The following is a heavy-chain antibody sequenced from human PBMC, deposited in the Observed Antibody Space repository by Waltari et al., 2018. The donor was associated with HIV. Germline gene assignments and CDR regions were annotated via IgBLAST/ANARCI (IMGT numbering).Heavy chain of an antibody. CDR1: GCTFNNAW. CDR2: LKSKADGGTT. D-gene: IGHD2-15*01. CDR3: TTFTAAGAFDI. J-gene: IGHJ3*02. Sequence: EVQLVESGGDLVKPGGSLRLSCAGSGCTFNNAWMNWVRQAPGKGLEWVGRLKSKADGGTTDYAAPVKGRFIVSRDDSKNTLYLQMNSLKTDDTAVYYCTTFTAAGAFDIWGQGTMVTVSS. V-gene: IGHV3-15*01.